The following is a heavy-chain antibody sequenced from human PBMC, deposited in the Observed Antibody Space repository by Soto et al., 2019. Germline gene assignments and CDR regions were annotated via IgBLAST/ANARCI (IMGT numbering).Heavy chain of an antibody. D-gene: IGHD6-19*01. CDR1: GYSFTNYG. Sequence: QDQLVQSGAEVKKPGASVKVSCKASGYSFTNYGITWVRQAPGQGLEWMGWVSAFNGNTPSAQKLQGRVTMTTDASTSTAYLELRSLRSDDTAVYYCARDRGVAPPVAGNTHYYYYMDVWGKGTTVTVSS. CDR2: VSAFNGNT. J-gene: IGHJ6*03. V-gene: IGHV1-18*01. CDR3: ARDRGVAPPVAGNTHYYYYMDV.